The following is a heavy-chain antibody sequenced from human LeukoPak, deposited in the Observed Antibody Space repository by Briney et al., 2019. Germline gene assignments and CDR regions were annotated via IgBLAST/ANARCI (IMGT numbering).Heavy chain of an antibody. CDR3: ASYCSSTSCYNALDY. CDR1: GGSISSYY. Sequence: SETLSLTCTVSGGSISSYYWSWIRQPPGKGLEWIGYIYYSGSTNYNPSLKSRVTISVDTSKNQFSLKLSSVTAADTAVYYCASYCSSTSCYNALDYWGQGTLVTVSS. D-gene: IGHD2-2*02. V-gene: IGHV4-59*08. J-gene: IGHJ4*02. CDR2: IYYSGST.